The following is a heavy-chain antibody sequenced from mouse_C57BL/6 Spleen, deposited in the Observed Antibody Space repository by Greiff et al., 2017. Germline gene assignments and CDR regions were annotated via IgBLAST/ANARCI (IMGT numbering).Heavy chain of an antibody. V-gene: IGHV1-7*01. CDR3: ARDSFDY. CDR1: GYTFTRYW. J-gene: IGHJ2*01. Sequence: VQLVESGAELAKPGASVKLSCKASGYTFTRYWMHWVKQRPGQGLEWIGYINPSSGYTKYNQKFKDKATLTAYKSSSTAYMQLSSLTYEDSAVYYCARDSFDYWGQGTTLTVSS. CDR2: INPSSGYT.